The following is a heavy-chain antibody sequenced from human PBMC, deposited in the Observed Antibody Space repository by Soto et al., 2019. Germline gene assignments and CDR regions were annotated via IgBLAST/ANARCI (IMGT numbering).Heavy chain of an antibody. CDR3: ARGLDYYGSGSLYY. V-gene: IGHV3-23*01. Sequence: PGGSLRLSCAASGFTFPSYAMSWVRQAPGKGLEWVSAISGSGGNTYYADSVKGRFTISRDNSKTTLYLQMNSLRAEDTAVYYCARGLDYYGSGSLYYWGQGTLVTVSS. CDR1: GFTFPSYA. J-gene: IGHJ4*02. CDR2: ISGSGGNT. D-gene: IGHD3-10*01.